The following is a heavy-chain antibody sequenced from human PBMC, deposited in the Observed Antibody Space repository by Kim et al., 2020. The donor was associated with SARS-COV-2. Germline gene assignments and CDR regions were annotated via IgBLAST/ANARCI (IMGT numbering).Heavy chain of an antibody. V-gene: IGHV4-39*07. J-gene: IGHJ4*02. CDR1: GGSISSSSYY. Sequence: SETLSLTCTVSGGSISSSSYYWGWIRQPPGKGLEWIGSIYYSGSTYYNPSLKSRVTISVDTSKNQFSLKLSSVTAADTAVYYCARVVRWLDKRIDYWGQGTLVTVSS. CDR3: ARVVRWLDKRIDY. D-gene: IGHD6-19*01. CDR2: IYYSGST.